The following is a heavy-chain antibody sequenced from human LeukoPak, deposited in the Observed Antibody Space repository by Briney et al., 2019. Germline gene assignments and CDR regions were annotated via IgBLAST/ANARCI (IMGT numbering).Heavy chain of an antibody. J-gene: IGHJ4*02. D-gene: IGHD5-18*01. V-gene: IGHV3-48*03. CDR3: AKATDTYGYLFDQ. CDR2: ISASTTTT. Sequence: GGSLRLSCAASGVTLSRYEMNWVRQAPGKGLEWVSYISASTTTTYYGDSVKGRFTISRDNAKNSLHLQMSSLRDEDTAIYYCAKATDTYGYLFDQWGQGTLVTVPS. CDR1: GVTLSRYE.